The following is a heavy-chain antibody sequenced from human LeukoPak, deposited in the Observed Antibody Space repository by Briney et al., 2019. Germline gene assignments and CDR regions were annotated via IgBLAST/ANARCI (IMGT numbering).Heavy chain of an antibody. CDR1: GFTFSSYA. J-gene: IGHJ4*02. D-gene: IGHD6-19*01. CDR2: ISGSGGST. CDR3: ASSSGPWLVRGTAGFDY. V-gene: IGHV3-23*01. Sequence: GGSLRLSCAASGFTFSSYAMSWVRQAPGKGLEWVSAISGSGGSTYYADSVKGRFTISRDNSKNTLYLQMNSLRAEDTAVYYCASSSGPWLVRGTAGFDYWGQGTLVTVSS.